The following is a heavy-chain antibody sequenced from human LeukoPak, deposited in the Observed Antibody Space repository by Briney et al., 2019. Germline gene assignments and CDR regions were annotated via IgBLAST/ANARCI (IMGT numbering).Heavy chain of an antibody. V-gene: IGHV3-23*01. CDR2: ISGSGGST. Sequence: GGSLRLSCAASGFTFSSYAMSWVRQAPGKGLGWVSAISGSGGSTYYADSVKGRFTISRENSKNTLYLQMNSLRTEATAVYYCAKVSGIAAAGVYWGQGTLVTVSS. CDR3: AKVSGIAAAGVY. CDR1: GFTFSSYA. J-gene: IGHJ4*02. D-gene: IGHD6-13*01.